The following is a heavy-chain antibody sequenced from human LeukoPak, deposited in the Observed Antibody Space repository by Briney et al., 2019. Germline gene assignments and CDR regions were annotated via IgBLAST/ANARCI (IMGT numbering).Heavy chain of an antibody. J-gene: IGHJ3*02. CDR1: GFTFSSYA. CDR2: ISYDGSNK. Sequence: PGGSLRLSCAASGFTFSSYAMHWVRQAPGKGLEWVAVISYDGSNKYYADSVKGRFTISRDNAKNSLYLQMNSLRAEDTAVYYCARPPTTVVTPDAFDIWGQGTMVTVSS. V-gene: IGHV3-30-3*01. CDR3: ARPPTTVVTPDAFDI. D-gene: IGHD4-23*01.